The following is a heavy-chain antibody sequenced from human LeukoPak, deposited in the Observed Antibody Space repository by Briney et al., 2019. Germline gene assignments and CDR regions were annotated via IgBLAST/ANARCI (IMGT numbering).Heavy chain of an antibody. J-gene: IGHJ4*02. CDR3: ARALIGYYFDY. D-gene: IGHD2-8*01. CDR2: VSNSGDYI. Sequence: PGGSLRLSCAASGFSFSSWMNWVRPAPGKGLEWVSSVSNSGDYIHYADSVKGRFTISRDNSKNSLYLQMNSLRAEDTAVYYCARALIGYYFDYWGQGTLVTVSS. CDR1: GFSFSSW. V-gene: IGHV3-21*06.